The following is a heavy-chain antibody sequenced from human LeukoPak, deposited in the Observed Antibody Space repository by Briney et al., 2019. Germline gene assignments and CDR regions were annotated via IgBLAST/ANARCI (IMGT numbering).Heavy chain of an antibody. D-gene: IGHD3-22*01. CDR3: ARALHHYYDSSGYYRGRPYYFDY. CDR2: IIPIFGTA. V-gene: IGHV1-69*13. Sequence: GASVTVSCTASGGTFSSYAISWVRQAPGQGLEWMGGIIPIFGTANYARKFQGRVTITADESTSTAYMELSSLRSEDTAVYYCARALHHYYDSSGYYRGRPYYFDYWGQGTLVTVSS. J-gene: IGHJ4*02. CDR1: GGTFSSYA.